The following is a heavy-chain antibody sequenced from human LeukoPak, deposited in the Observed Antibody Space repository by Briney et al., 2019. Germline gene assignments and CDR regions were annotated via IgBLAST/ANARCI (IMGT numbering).Heavy chain of an antibody. CDR2: IWSDATKTDYGDSKT. CDR3: TRDDHTSSPFGRLS. CDR1: GFNFGHYG. Sequence: GTSLRLSCATSGFNFGHYGFHWVRQAPGKGLEWVAVIWSDATKTDYGDSKTDYADSVKGRFTVSRDNSRTTVNLQMNSLRDEDTAVYYCTRDDHTSSPFGRLSWGQGTLVTVSS. V-gene: IGHV3-33*01. J-gene: IGHJ5*02. D-gene: IGHD3/OR15-3a*01.